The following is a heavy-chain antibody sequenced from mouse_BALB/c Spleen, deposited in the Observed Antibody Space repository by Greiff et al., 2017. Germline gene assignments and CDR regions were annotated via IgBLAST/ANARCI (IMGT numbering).Heavy chain of an antibody. V-gene: IGHV14-3*02. D-gene: IGHD2-3*01. Sequence: VQLQQSGAELVKPGASVKLSCTASGYNIKDTYMHWVKQRPEQGLEWIGRIDPANGNTKYDPKFQGKATITADTSSNTAYLQLSSLTSEDTAVYDCVYDDQGFAYWGQGTLVTVSA. J-gene: IGHJ3*01. CDR2: IDPANGNT. CDR3: VYDDQGFAY. CDR1: GYNIKDTY.